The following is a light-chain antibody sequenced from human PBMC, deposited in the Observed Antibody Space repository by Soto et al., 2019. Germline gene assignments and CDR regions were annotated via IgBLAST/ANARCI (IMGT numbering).Light chain of an antibody. CDR2: GAS. CDR1: QSVSSSY. V-gene: IGKV3-20*01. Sequence: EIVLTQSPGTLSLSPGERATLSCRASQSVSSSYLAWYQQKPGQAPRLLIYGASSRATGIPDRFSGSGSGTDFTLTISRLEPEDFAVYYCQQYGRSPPFGQGTRLEIK. J-gene: IGKJ5*01. CDR3: QQYGRSPP.